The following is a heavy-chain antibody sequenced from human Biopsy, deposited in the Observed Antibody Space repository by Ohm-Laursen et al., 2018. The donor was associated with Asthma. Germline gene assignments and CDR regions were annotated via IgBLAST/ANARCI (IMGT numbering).Heavy chain of an antibody. V-gene: IGHV1-24*01. CDR1: GYSLTDLS. CDR2: HDHEEGGT. J-gene: IGHJ4*02. Sequence: ASVKVSYKLSGYSLTDLSMHWVRQAPGQGLEWMGGHDHEEGGTVNARRFQGRVTMTEDTSTDTAYMELSSLSSDDTAVYYCASDFPKDYVRYNFQFWGQGTLVTVSS. CDR3: ASDFPKDYVRYNFQF. D-gene: IGHD4-17*01.